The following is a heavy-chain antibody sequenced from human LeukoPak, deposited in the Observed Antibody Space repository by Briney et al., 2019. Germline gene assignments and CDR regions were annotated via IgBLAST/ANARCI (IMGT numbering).Heavy chain of an antibody. CDR1: GYTFTGYY. Sequence: ASVKVSCKASGYTFTGYYMHWVRQAPGQGLEWMGWINPNSGGTNYAQKFQGRVTMTRDTSISTAYMELSRLRSDDTAVYYCARASYYDFWGGYFFDYWGQGTLVTVSS. V-gene: IGHV1-2*02. CDR2: INPNSGGT. J-gene: IGHJ4*02. D-gene: IGHD3-3*01. CDR3: ARASYYDFWGGYFFDY.